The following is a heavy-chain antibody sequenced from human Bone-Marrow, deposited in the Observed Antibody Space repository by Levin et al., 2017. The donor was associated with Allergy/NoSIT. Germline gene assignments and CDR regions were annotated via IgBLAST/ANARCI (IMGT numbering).Heavy chain of an antibody. Sequence: GESLKISCKASGYTFTSYGISWVRQAPGQGLEWMGWISAYNGNTNYAQKLQGRVTMTTDTSTSTAYIELRSLRSDDTAVYYCARDVGPGYCSSTSCYLEPNWFDPWGQGTLVTVSS. CDR3: ARDVGPGYCSSTSCYLEPNWFDP. J-gene: IGHJ5*02. D-gene: IGHD2-2*01. V-gene: IGHV1-18*01. CDR2: ISAYNGNT. CDR1: GYTFTSYG.